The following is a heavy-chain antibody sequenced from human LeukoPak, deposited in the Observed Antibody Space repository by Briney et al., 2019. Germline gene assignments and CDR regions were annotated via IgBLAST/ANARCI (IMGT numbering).Heavy chain of an antibody. CDR2: ISGSDDST. V-gene: IGHV3-23*01. CDR1: GFTFSSYA. D-gene: IGHD3-22*01. Sequence: PGGSLRLSCAASGFTFSSYAMTWVRQAPGKGLEWVSGISGSDDSTYYADSVKGRFTISRDNSKNTLYLQMNSLRAEDTAVYYCAKASGPADYYDSSGYYYPTGYFDYWGQGTLVTVSS. CDR3: AKASGPADYYDSSGYYYPTGYFDY. J-gene: IGHJ4*02.